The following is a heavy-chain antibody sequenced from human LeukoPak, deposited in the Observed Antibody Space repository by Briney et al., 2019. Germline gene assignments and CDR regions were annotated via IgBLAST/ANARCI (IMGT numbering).Heavy chain of an antibody. CDR2: INPNSGGT. J-gene: IGHJ4*02. CDR1: GYTFTGYY. Sequence: GASVKVSCKASGYTFTGYYMHWVRQAPGQGLEWMGWINPNSGGTNYAQKFQGRVTMTRDTSISTAYMELSRLRSGDTAVYYCARAWYSSGWYLFDYWGQGTLVTVSS. V-gene: IGHV1-2*02. D-gene: IGHD6-19*01. CDR3: ARAWYSSGWYLFDY.